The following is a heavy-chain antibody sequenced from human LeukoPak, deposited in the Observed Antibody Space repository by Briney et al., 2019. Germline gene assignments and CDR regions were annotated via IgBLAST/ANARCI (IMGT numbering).Heavy chain of an antibody. Sequence: SETLSLTCTVSGGSISSYYWSWIRQPAGKGLEWIGRIYTSGSTNYNPSLKSRVTMSVDTSKNQFSLKLSSVTAADTAVYYCAREINGSGKTRWFDPWGQGTLVTVSS. CDR3: AREINGSGKTRWFDP. CDR2: IYTSGST. V-gene: IGHV4-4*07. J-gene: IGHJ5*02. D-gene: IGHD3-10*01. CDR1: GGSISSYY.